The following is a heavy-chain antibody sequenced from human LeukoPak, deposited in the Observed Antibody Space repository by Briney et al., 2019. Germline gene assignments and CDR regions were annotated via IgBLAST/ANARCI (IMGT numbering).Heavy chain of an antibody. CDR2: IYYSGST. Sequence: SETLSLTCNVSGGSISSNSWSWIRQHPGKGLEWIGYIYYSGSTHYNPSLKSRVTISVDTSKNQFSLKLSSVTAADTAVYYCAREPYYDFWSGYHVDGMDVWGQGTTVTVSS. D-gene: IGHD3-3*01. V-gene: IGHV4-59*06. CDR1: GGSISSNS. J-gene: IGHJ6*02. CDR3: AREPYYDFWSGYHVDGMDV.